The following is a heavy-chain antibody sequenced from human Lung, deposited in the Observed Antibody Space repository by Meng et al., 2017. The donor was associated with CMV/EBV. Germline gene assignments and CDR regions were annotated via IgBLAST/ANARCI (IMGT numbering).Heavy chain of an antibody. V-gene: IGHV4-39*07. Sequence: SETLSLXXTVSGGSISSSSNYWGWVGQPPGKGLEWIGSIYYSGSTYYNPSLKSRVTISLYTSKNQFSLKLSSVTAGDTAVYYWARDYTFDCWSGEYGGKRGFDPWGQGTLVTVSS. J-gene: IGHJ5*02. CDR1: GGSISSSSNY. CDR3: ARDYTFDCWSGEYGGKRGFDP. CDR2: IYYSGST. D-gene: IGHD3-3*01.